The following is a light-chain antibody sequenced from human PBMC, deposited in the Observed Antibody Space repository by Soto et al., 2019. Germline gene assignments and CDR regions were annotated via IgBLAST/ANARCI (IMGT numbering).Light chain of an antibody. CDR1: QTISSW. J-gene: IGKJ1*01. CDR3: QQYSSYSWT. Sequence: DIQMTQSPSTLSGSVVDRVTITCLASQTISSWLAWYQQKPGKAPELLIYAASYLGNGVPSRFSGSGSGTEFSLTISSLQPDDFATYYCQQYSSYSWTFGRGTKVDIK. CDR2: AAS. V-gene: IGKV1-5*01.